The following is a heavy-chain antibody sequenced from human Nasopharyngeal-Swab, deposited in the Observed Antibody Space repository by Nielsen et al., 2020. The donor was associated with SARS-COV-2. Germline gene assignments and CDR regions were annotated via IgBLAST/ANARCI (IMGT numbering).Heavy chain of an antibody. CDR3: TRVDVHDAFDM. J-gene: IGHJ3*02. Sequence: GGSLKISCAASGFTLSNYWIHWVRQTPGKGLLWVSRINTDASRTSYADSVKGRFTISRDNAKNTVYLQMNSLRGEDTAVYYCTRVDVHDAFDMWGQGTMVTVSS. V-gene: IGHV3-74*01. D-gene: IGHD3-16*01. CDR1: GFTLSNYW. CDR2: INTDASRT.